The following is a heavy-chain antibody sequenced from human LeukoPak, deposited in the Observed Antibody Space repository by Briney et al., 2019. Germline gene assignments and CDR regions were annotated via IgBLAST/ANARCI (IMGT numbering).Heavy chain of an antibody. CDR3: ARGGLIVVVMAAFDI. D-gene: IGHD3-22*01. Sequence: GGSLRLSCAASGFTFDDSGMSWVRQAPGKGLEWVSGINWTGGSTGYADSVKGRFTISRDNAKNSLYLQMNSLRAEDTAVYYCARGGLIVVVMAAFDIWGQGTMVTVSS. V-gene: IGHV3-20*04. CDR1: GFTFDDSG. CDR2: INWTGGST. J-gene: IGHJ3*02.